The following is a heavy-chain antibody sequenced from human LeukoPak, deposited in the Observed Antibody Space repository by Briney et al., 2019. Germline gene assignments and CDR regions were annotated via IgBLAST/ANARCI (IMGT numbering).Heavy chain of an antibody. Sequence: SETLSLTCTVSGGSISSYYWSWIRQPPGKGLEWIGYIYYSGSTNYNPSLKSRVTISVDTSKNQFSLKLSSVTAADTAVYYCARVREATIAPFFDYWGQGILVTVSS. V-gene: IGHV4-59*01. CDR2: IYYSGST. D-gene: IGHD6-13*01. CDR3: ARVREATIAPFFDY. CDR1: GGSISSYY. J-gene: IGHJ4*02.